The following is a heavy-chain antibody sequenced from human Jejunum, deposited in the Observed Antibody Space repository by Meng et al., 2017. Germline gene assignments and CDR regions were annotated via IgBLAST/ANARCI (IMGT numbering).Heavy chain of an antibody. D-gene: IGHD1-1*01. J-gene: IGHJ2*01. Sequence: SVKVSCKASGFTFTNSAVQWVRQARGQRLEWIGWIVVGNGDTNYAQKFQERVTITRDLSTGTAYMDLSGLRSEDTAVYYCAAPRTGVPHWYFDLWGLGTLVTVSS. CDR1: GFTFTNSA. CDR2: IVVGNGDT. V-gene: IGHV1-58*01. CDR3: AAPRTGVPHWYFDL.